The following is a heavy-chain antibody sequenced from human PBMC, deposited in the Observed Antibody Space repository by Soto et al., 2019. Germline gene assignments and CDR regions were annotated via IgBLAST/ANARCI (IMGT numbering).Heavy chain of an antibody. CDR1: GYTFTSYY. CDR3: ARFLNGYDSSGGFDY. V-gene: IGHV1-46*01. D-gene: IGHD3-22*01. J-gene: IGHJ4*02. Sequence: ASVKVSCKASGYTFTSYYMHWVRQAPGQGLEWMGIINPSGGSTSYAQKFQGRVTMTGDTSTSTVYMELSSLRSEDTAVYYCARFLNGYDSSGGFDYWGQGTLVTVSS. CDR2: INPSGGST.